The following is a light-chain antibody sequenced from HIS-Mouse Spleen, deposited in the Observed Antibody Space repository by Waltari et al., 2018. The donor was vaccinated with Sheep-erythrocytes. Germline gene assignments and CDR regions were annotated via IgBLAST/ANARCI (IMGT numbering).Light chain of an antibody. Sequence: QSALTQPRSVSGSPGQSVTISCTGTSSDVGGYNYVSWYQQYPGKAPKLMIYDVSKRPSGVPDRFSAPKSGNTASLTISGLQAEDEADYYCCSYAGSYNHVFATGTKVTVL. J-gene: IGLJ1*01. CDR1: SSDVGGYNY. CDR3: CSYAGSYNHV. CDR2: DVS. V-gene: IGLV2-11*01.